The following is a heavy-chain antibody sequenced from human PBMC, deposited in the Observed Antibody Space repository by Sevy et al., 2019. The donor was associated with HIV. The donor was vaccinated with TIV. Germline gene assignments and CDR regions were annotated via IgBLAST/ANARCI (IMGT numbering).Heavy chain of an antibody. D-gene: IGHD2-15*01. Sequence: GGSLRLSCAASGFTFSTYWMNWVRQAPGKGLVWVSRINSDESSDGGSTRYADSVKGRFTISRDNAKNALYLQMNSLRAEDTAVYYCARGAANSEWRYYFDYWGQGTLVTVSS. J-gene: IGHJ4*02. CDR2: INSDESSDGGST. CDR1: GFTFSTYW. CDR3: ARGAANSEWRYYFDY. V-gene: IGHV3-74*01.